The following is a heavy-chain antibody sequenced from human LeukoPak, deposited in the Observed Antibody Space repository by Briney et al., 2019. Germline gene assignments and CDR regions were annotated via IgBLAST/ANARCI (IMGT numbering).Heavy chain of an antibody. CDR2: ISGSGGST. V-gene: IGHV3-23*01. J-gene: IGHJ4*02. D-gene: IGHD2-15*01. CDR3: VRGRGYVVDY. CDR1: GFTFSSYA. Sequence: GGSLRLSCAASGFTFSSYAMSWVRQAPGKGLEWVSAISGSGGSTYYADSVKGRFTISRDNAKNSLYLEMNGLRVEDTAVYHCVRGRGYVVDYWGQGTLVTVSS.